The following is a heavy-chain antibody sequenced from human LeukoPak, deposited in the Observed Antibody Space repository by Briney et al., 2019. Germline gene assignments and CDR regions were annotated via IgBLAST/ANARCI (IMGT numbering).Heavy chain of an antibody. V-gene: IGHV4-34*01. J-gene: IGHJ6*03. CDR2: INHSGST. D-gene: IGHD6-13*01. Sequence: PSETLSLTCAVYGGSFSGYYWSWIRQPPGKGLEWIGEINHSGSTNYNPSLKSRVTISVDTSKNQFSLKLSSVTAADTAVYYCARVPPGYSSSWYYYYYMDVWGKGTTVTVSS. CDR1: GGSFSGYY. CDR3: ARVPPGYSSSWYYYYYMDV.